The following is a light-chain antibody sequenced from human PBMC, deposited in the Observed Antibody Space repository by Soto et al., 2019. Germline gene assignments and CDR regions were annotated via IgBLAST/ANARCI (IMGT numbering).Light chain of an antibody. V-gene: IGLV2-8*01. CDR3: TSYAGSYNDVV. J-gene: IGLJ2*01. CDR2: EVT. Sequence: QSALTQPPSASGSPGQSVTISCTGTSSDVGGNNYVSWYQQHPGKAPKLMIFEVTKRPSGVPDRFSGSKSGNTASLTVSGLQAEVEADYHCTSYAGSYNDVVFGGGTKLTVL. CDR1: SSDVGGNNY.